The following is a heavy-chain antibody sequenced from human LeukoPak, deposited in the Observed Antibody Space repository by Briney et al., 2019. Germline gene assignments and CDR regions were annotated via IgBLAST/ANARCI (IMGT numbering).Heavy chain of an antibody. D-gene: IGHD4-17*01. CDR2: IYYSGST. CDR3: ARETGAAYGDYWFDY. V-gene: IGHV4-31*03. J-gene: IGHJ4*02. CDR1: GGSISSGGYY. Sequence: PSQTLSLTCTVSGGSISSGGYYWSWIRQHPGKGLEWIGYIYYSGSTYYNPSLKSRVTISVDTSKNQFSLKLSSVIAADTAVYYCARETGAAYGDYWFDYWGQGTLVTVSS.